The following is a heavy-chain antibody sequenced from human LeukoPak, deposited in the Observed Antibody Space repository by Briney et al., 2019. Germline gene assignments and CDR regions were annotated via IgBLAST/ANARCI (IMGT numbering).Heavy chain of an antibody. CDR1: GFTFSSYA. V-gene: IGHV3-23*01. D-gene: IGHD6-13*01. J-gene: IGHJ4*02. CDR2: ISGSGGST. CDR3: AKRGLAAALFR. Sequence: GGSLRLSCAASGFTFSSYAMSWVRQAPGKGLEWVSDISGSGGSTYYADSVKGRFTISRDNSKNTLYLQMNRLRAEDAAVYYCAKRGLAAALFRWGQGTLVTVSS.